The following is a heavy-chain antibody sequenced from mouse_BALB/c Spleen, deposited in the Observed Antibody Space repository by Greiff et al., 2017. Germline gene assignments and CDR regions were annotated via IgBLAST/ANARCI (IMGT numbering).Heavy chain of an antibody. CDR1: GFSLTSYG. CDR3: ARKDYGSSYDYYAMDY. V-gene: IGHV2-2*02. J-gene: IGHJ4*01. CDR2: IWSGGST. D-gene: IGHD1-1*01. Sequence: VHLVESGPGLVQPSQSLSITCTVSGFSLTSYGVHWVRQSPGKGLEWLGVIWSGGSTDYNAAFISRLSISKDNSKSQVFFKMNSLQANDTAIYYCARKDYGSSYDYYAMDYWGQGTSVTVSS.